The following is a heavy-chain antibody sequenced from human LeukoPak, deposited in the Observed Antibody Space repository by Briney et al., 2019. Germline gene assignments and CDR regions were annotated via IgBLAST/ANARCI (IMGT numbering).Heavy chain of an antibody. CDR3: AREAYDFWSGYYDY. CDR2: IYSSGST. J-gene: IGHJ4*02. Sequence: SETLSLTCTVYGGSISSGSYYWSWIRQPAGKGLEWIGRIYSSGSTNYNPSLKSRVTISVDTSKNQFSLKLNSVSAADTAVYYCAREAYDFWSGYYDYWGQGTLVTVSS. CDR1: GGSISSGSYY. D-gene: IGHD3-3*01. V-gene: IGHV4-61*02.